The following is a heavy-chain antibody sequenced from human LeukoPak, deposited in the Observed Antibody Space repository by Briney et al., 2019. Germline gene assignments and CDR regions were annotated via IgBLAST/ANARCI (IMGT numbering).Heavy chain of an antibody. Sequence: ASVTVSFKASGYTFSDYYIHWVRQAPGQGLGWMGWIKPNSGGTSYAQKFQGRVTMTRDTSMRTAYMELRTLRSDDTAVYYCARDGHDSSGYYNDYWGQGTLVTVSS. J-gene: IGHJ4*02. CDR3: ARDGHDSSGYYNDY. CDR1: GYTFSDYY. V-gene: IGHV1-2*02. D-gene: IGHD3-22*01. CDR2: IKPNSGGT.